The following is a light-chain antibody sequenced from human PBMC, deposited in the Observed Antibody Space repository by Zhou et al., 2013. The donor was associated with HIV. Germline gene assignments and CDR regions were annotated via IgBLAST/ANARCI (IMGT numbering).Light chain of an antibody. Sequence: EIVLTQSPGTLYLSPGESATLSCRASQSVSSSNLAWYQQKPGQAPRLLIYDASNRATGIPARFSGSGSGTDFTLSISSLEPEDFAVYYCQQRSNWPMYTFGQGTKLEIK. V-gene: IGKV3D-20*02. CDR2: DAS. CDR3: QQRSNWPMYT. CDR1: QSVSSSN. J-gene: IGKJ2*01.